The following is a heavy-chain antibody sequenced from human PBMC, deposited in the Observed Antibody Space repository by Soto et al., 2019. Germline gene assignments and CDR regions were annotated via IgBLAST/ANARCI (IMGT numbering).Heavy chain of an antibody. D-gene: IGHD2-15*01. CDR2: VDYSGNA. CDR1: GGSISSSNYH. Sequence: QVQLQESGPGLVKPSETLSLTCSVSGGSISSSNYHWGWIRQSPGKGLEWIASVDYSGNAYRNPSLRSRVTMSVDTSKNQFSLKLTSVTAADTAVYYCTRHVVSGTISSGNWFDPWGQGTLVTVSS. CDR3: TRHVVSGTISSGNWFDP. J-gene: IGHJ5*02. V-gene: IGHV4-39*01.